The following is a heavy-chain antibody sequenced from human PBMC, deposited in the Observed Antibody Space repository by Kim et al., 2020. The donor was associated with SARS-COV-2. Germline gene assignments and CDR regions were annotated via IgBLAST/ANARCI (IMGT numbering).Heavy chain of an antibody. J-gene: IGHJ4*02. CDR3: ARDTYSGYRVPDY. Sequence: GGSLRLSCAASGFTFSSYGMHWVRQAPGKGLEWVAVIWYDGSNKYYADSVKGRFTISRDNSKNTLYLQMNSLRAEDTAVYYCARDTYSGYRVPDYWGQGTLVTVSS. V-gene: IGHV3-33*01. D-gene: IGHD5-12*01. CDR2: IWYDGSNK. CDR1: GFTFSSYG.